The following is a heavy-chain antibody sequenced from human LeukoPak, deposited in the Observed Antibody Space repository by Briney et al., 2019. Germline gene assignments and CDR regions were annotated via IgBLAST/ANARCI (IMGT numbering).Heavy chain of an antibody. CDR1: GGSISSYY. Sequence: SETLSLTCTVSGGSISSYYWSWIRQPAGKGLEWIGRIYTSGSTNYNPSLKSLVTMSVDTSKNQFSLKLSSVTAADTAVYYCARDMVGDGYKRVRWYFDYWGQGTLVTVSS. J-gene: IGHJ4*02. CDR3: ARDMVGDGYKRVRWYFDY. V-gene: IGHV4-4*07. D-gene: IGHD5-24*01. CDR2: IYTSGST.